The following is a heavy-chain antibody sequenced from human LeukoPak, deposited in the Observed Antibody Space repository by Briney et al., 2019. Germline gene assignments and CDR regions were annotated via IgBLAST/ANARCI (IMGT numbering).Heavy chain of an antibody. Sequence: GGSLRLSCAASGFTFSSYGMHWVRQAPGKGLEWVAVISYDGSNKYYADSVKGRFTISRDNFKNTLYLQMNSLRAEVTAVYYCAKGIGYCSSTSCYSGEQFDPWGQGTLVTVSS. CDR2: ISYDGSNK. D-gene: IGHD2-2*02. J-gene: IGHJ5*02. CDR1: GFTFSSYG. CDR3: AKGIGYCSSTSCYSGEQFDP. V-gene: IGHV3-30*18.